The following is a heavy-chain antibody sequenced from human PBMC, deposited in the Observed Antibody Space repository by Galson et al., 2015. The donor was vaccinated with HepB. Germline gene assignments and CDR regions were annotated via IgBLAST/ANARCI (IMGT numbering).Heavy chain of an antibody. CDR3: ARILRLGELSFGAFDI. CDR1: GFTFSSYS. Sequence: SLRLSCAASGFTFSSYSMNWVRQAPGKGLEWVSYISSSSSTIYYADSVKGRFTISRDNAKNSLYLQMNSLRAEDTAVYYCARILRLGELSFGAFDIWGQGTMVTVSS. CDR2: ISSSSSTI. D-gene: IGHD3-16*02. J-gene: IGHJ3*02. V-gene: IGHV3-48*01.